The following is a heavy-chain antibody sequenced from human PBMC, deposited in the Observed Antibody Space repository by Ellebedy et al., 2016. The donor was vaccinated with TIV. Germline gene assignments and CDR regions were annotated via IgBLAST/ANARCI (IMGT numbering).Heavy chain of an antibody. Sequence: GESLKISXKGSGYSFTSYWIGWVRQMPGKGLEWMGIIYPGDSDTRYSPSFQGQVTISADKSISTAYLQWSSLKASDTAMYYCARHFYDILTGYGMDVWGQGTTVTVSS. CDR2: IYPGDSDT. D-gene: IGHD3-9*01. CDR1: GYSFTSYW. V-gene: IGHV5-51*01. J-gene: IGHJ6*02. CDR3: ARHFYDILTGYGMDV.